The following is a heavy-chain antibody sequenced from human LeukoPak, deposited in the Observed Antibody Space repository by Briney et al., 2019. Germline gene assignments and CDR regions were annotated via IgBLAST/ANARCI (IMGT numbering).Heavy chain of an antibody. CDR2: IRYDGSNK. CDR3: ARAAYYDSSGDFQH. D-gene: IGHD3-22*01. J-gene: IGHJ1*01. V-gene: IGHV3-30*02. Sequence: PGGSLRLSCAASGFTFSSYGMHWVRQAPGKGLEWVAFIRYDGSNKYYADSVKGRFTISRDNSKNTLYLQMNSLRAEDTAVYYCARAAYYDSSGDFQHWGQGTLVTVSS. CDR1: GFTFSSYG.